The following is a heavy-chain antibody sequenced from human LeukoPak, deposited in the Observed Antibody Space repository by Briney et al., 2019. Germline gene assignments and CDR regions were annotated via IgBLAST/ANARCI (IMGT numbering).Heavy chain of an antibody. Sequence: SETLSLTCAVYGGSFSTYYWSWIRQPPGKGLEWIGEINHSGTTNYNPSLKSRVTISVDTSKNQFSLKLSSVTAADTAVYYCARGTGQLVFGYWGQGTLVTVSS. CDR3: ARGTGQLVFGY. J-gene: IGHJ4*02. V-gene: IGHV4-34*01. CDR2: INHSGTT. CDR1: GGSFSTYY. D-gene: IGHD6-6*01.